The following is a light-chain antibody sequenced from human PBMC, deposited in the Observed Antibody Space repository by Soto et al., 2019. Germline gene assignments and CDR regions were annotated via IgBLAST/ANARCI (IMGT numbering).Light chain of an antibody. Sequence: DIQLTQSPSFMSASVGDTVTITCRASQGISTYLAWYQQKPGKAPKNLIYGASTLQSGVPSRFSGSGSGTEFTLTISSLQTEDFATYYCQGHSTYPRTFGPGTKVEIK. J-gene: IGKJ1*01. V-gene: IGKV1-9*01. CDR2: GAS. CDR3: QGHSTYPRT. CDR1: QGISTY.